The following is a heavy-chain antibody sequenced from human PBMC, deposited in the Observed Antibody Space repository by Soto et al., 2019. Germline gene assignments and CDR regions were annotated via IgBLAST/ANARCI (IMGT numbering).Heavy chain of an antibody. J-gene: IGHJ6*02. Sequence: GGSLRLSCAASGFTFSSYSMNWVRQAPGKGLEWVSSISSSSSYIYYADSVKGRFTISRDNAKNSLYLQMNSLRAEDTAVYYCAFSGIRGYYYYYGMDVWGQGTTVTVSS. CDR2: ISSSSSYI. V-gene: IGHV3-21*01. D-gene: IGHD1-26*01. CDR3: AFSGIRGYYYYYGMDV. CDR1: GFTFSSYS.